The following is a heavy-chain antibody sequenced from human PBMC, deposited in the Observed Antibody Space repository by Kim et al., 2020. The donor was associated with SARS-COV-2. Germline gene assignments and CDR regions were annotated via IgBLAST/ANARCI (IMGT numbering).Heavy chain of an antibody. V-gene: IGHV1-69*06. CDR3: ATIQKYYYGSGSERYFDY. CDR1: GGTFSSYA. J-gene: IGHJ4*02. CDR2: IIPIFGTA. D-gene: IGHD3-10*01. Sequence: SVKVSCKASGGTFSSYAISWVRQAPGQGLEWMGGIIPIFGTANYAQKFQGRVTITADKSTSTAYMELSSLRSEDTAVYYCATIQKYYYGSGSERYFDYWGQGTLVTVSS.